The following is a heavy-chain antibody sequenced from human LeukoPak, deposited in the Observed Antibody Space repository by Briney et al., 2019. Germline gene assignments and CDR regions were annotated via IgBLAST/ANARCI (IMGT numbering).Heavy chain of an antibody. V-gene: IGHV3-11*04. CDR1: GFTFSDYY. J-gene: IGHJ4*02. D-gene: IGHD6-19*01. CDR3: ATSGWYGYYYFDY. Sequence: GGSLRLSCAASGFTFSDYYMSWIRQAPGKGLEWVSYISSSGSTIYYADSVKGRFTISRDNAKNSLYLQMNSLRAEDTAVYYCATSGWYGYYYFDYWGQGTLVTVPS. CDR2: ISSSGSTI.